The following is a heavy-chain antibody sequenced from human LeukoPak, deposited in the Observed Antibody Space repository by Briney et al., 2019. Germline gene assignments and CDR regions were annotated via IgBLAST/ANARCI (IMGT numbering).Heavy chain of an antibody. CDR2: INLNSGGT. D-gene: IGHD1-26*01. Sequence: ASVKVSCKAPGYTFTDYYMHWVRQAPGQGLEWMGWINLNSGGTNYAQKFQGRVTMSRDTSISTAYMELSGLTSDDTAVYYCARVRWELLGAGNFDYWGQGTLVTVSS. V-gene: IGHV1-2*02. J-gene: IGHJ4*02. CDR3: ARVRWELLGAGNFDY. CDR1: GYTFTDYY.